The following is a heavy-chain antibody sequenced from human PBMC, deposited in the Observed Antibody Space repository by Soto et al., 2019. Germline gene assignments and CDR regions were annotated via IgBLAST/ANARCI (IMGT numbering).Heavy chain of an antibody. CDR3: ARLYLANWFDP. V-gene: IGHV4-59*08. Sequence: SETLSLTCTVSGGSISSYYGSWIRQPPGKGLEWIGYIYYSGSTNYNPSLKSRVTISVDTSKNQFSLKLSSVTAADTAVYYCARLYLANWFDPWGQGTLVTVSS. J-gene: IGHJ5*02. CDR2: IYYSGST. D-gene: IGHD2-2*02. CDR1: GGSISSYY.